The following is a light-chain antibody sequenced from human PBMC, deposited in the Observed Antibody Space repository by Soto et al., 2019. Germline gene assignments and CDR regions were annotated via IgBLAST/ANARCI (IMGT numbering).Light chain of an antibody. CDR1: QSIYSS. CDR2: AAS. J-gene: IGKJ2*01. Sequence: DIQMTQSPSSLSASVGDRVTITCRASQSIYSSLNWYHQKPGKAPKLLIYAASNLQSGVPSRFSGSGSGTDFTLSISSLQPEYFATYYCQQSYSAPYTFGQGTKLEI. V-gene: IGKV1-39*01. CDR3: QQSYSAPYT.